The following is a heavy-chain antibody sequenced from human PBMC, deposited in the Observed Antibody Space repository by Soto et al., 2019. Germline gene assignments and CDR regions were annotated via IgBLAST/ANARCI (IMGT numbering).Heavy chain of an antibody. Sequence: ASVKVSCKASGYTFTSYGISWVRQAPGQGLEWMGWISAFKGNTNYAQKLQGRVTMTRNTSISTAYMELSSLRSEDTAVYYCARYYGSGTYYYYYYMDVWGKGTTVTVSS. J-gene: IGHJ6*03. D-gene: IGHD3-10*01. CDR1: GYTFTSYG. CDR3: ARYYGSGTYYYYYYMDV. CDR2: ISAFKGNT. V-gene: IGHV1-18*01.